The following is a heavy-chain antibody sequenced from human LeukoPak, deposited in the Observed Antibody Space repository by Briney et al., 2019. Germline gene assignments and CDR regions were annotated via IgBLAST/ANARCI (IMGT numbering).Heavy chain of an antibody. Sequence: PGVSLRLSCAASGFTFSSYSMNWVRQAPGTGLEWVSSISSSSSYIYYADSVKGRFTISRDNAKNSLFLQMNSFRAEDTAVYYCGRALRGCTSCYPNWFDHWGQGTLVTVSS. CDR1: GFTFSSYS. V-gene: IGHV3-21*01. CDR2: ISSSSSYI. D-gene: IGHD2-2*01. CDR3: GRALRGCTSCYPNWFDH. J-gene: IGHJ5*02.